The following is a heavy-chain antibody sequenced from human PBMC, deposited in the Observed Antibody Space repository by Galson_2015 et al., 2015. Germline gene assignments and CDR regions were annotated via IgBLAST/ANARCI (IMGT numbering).Heavy chain of an antibody. D-gene: IGHD2-2*01. CDR2: IRGDGGNV. CDR3: ATGGVPAAADH. CDR1: GFTFSTFW. V-gene: IGHV3-74*01. Sequence: SLRLSCAASGFTFSTFWMHWVRQAPGKGLVWVSRIRGDGGNVRYADSVKGRFTISRDNAKNTLYLQMNSLTAEDTAIYYCATGGVPAAADHWGQGILVTVSS. J-gene: IGHJ4*02.